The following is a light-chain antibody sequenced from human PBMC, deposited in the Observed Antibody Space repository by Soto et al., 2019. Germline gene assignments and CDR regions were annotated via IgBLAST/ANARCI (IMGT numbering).Light chain of an antibody. CDR3: SSYRSSTTLEV. CDR2: EVS. CDR1: SSDVGGYNY. V-gene: IGLV2-14*01. J-gene: IGLJ1*01. Sequence: QSALTQPASVSGSPGQSITISCTGTSSDVGGYNYVSWYQQHPGKAPKLMIFEVSNRPSGVSNRFSGSKSGNTASLTISGLQAEDEADYYCSSYRSSTTLEVFGTGTRSPS.